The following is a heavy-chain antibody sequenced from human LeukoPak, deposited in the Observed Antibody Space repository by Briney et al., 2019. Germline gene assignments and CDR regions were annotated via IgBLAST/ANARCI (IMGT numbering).Heavy chain of an antibody. D-gene: IGHD6-13*01. CDR2: INHSGST. CDR3: ASGGYSSSFGRGPGGY. Sequence: SETLSLTCAVYGGCFSGYYWSWIRQPPGKGLEWIGEINHSGSTNYNPSLKSRVTISVDTSKNQFSLKLSSVTAADTAVYYCASGGYSSSFGRGPGGYWGQGTLVTVSS. J-gene: IGHJ4*02. V-gene: IGHV4-34*01. CDR1: GGCFSGYY.